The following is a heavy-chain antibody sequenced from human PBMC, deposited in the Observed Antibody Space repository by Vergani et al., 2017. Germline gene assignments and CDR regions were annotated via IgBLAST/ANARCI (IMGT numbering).Heavy chain of an antibody. J-gene: IGHJ1*01. CDR3: ARGGKYGDYEAEYFQH. CDR2: INPSGGST. Sequence: QVQLVQSGAEVKKPGASVKVSCKASGYTFTSYYMHWVRQAPGQGLEWMGIINPSGGSTSYAQKFQGRVTMTRDTSTSTVYMELSSLRSDDTAVYYCARGGKYGDYEAEYFQHWGQGTLVTVSS. CDR1: GYTFTSYY. D-gene: IGHD4-17*01. V-gene: IGHV1-46*01.